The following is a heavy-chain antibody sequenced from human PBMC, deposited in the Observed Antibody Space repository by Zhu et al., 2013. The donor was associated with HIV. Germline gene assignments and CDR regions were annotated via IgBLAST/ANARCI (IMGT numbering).Heavy chain of an antibody. V-gene: IGHV1-3*01. J-gene: IGHJ4*02. CDR1: GYTFTNYA. CDR3: ARSTTITTKDY. D-gene: IGHD4-4*01. CDR2: INAGNGNT. Sequence: QVQLVQSGAEVKKPGASVKVSCKASGYTFTNYAMHWVRQAPGHGLEWMGWINAGNGNTKYSQKFQGRVTITRDTSASTAYMELSSLRSEDTAVFYXARSTTITTKDYWGQGTLVTVSS.